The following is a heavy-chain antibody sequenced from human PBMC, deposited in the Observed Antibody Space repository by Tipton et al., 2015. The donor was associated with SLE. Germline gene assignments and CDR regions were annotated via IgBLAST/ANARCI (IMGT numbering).Heavy chain of an antibody. CDR1: GGSISSGSYF. V-gene: IGHV4-61*09. CDR2: ICTSGST. Sequence: TLSLTCTVSGGSISSGSYFWGWIRQPAGKGLEWIGHICTSGSTNYNPSLKSRVSLSVATPRNQFSLRLSSVTAADTAVYYCASKYFYDSDGLRYCGQGTLVTVSS. D-gene: IGHD3-22*01. J-gene: IGHJ4*02. CDR3: ASKYFYDSDGLRY.